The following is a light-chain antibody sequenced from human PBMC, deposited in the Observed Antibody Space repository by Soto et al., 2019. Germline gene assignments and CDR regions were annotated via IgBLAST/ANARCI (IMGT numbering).Light chain of an antibody. CDR1: QSVSGN. CDR3: LSFAQWLPT. V-gene: IGKV3D-15*01. CDR2: GAS. Sequence: EIVMTQSPATLSVSPGERATLSCRASQSVSGNLAWYQQKPGQAPRLLIYGASTRATGIPARFSGSGSGTAFTLTFGSLPCGVFVVSYCLSFAQWLPTLGQGTKVEIK. J-gene: IGKJ1*01.